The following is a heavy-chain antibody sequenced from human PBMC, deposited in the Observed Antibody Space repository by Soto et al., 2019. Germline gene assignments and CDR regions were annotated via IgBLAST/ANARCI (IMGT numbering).Heavy chain of an antibody. CDR3: ARSRAYYYDSSGLLFDY. V-gene: IGHV4-30-4*01. Sequence: SETLSLTCTVSGGSISSGDYYWSWIRQPPGKGLESIGYIYYSGSTYYNPSLKSRVTISVDTSKNQFSLKLSSVTAADTAVYYCARSRAYYYDSSGLLFDYWGQGTLVTVS. CDR2: IYYSGST. J-gene: IGHJ4*02. CDR1: GGSISSGDYY. D-gene: IGHD3-22*01.